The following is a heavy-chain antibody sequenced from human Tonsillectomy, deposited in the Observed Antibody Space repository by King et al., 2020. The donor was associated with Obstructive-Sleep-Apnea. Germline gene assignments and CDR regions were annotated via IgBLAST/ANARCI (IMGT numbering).Heavy chain of an antibody. D-gene: IGHD1-26*01. CDR1: GYTFSRYW. Sequence: VQLVESGAEVKKPGQSLRISCRGSGYTFSRYWIGWVRQMPGKGLEWMGIIYPGDSHTRYSPSFQGQVTVSADKSISTAYLQWSSQKASDTAIYYCARGELRSLDFDYWGQGTLVTLSS. J-gene: IGHJ4*02. CDR3: ARGELRSLDFDY. CDR2: IYPGDSHT. V-gene: IGHV5-51*01.